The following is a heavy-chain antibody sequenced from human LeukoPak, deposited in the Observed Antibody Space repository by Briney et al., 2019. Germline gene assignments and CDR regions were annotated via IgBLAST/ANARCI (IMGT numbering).Heavy chain of an antibody. Sequence: GGSLRLSCTASGFSFSSYAMSWVRQAPGKGLEWVSGISASSDNTNYADSVKGRFTISRDNSKNTLFLQMKSLRAEDTAVYYCALQPPRCDFWSGSVNGKSTSLSLDHWFDPWGQGTLVTVSS. D-gene: IGHD3-3*01. CDR1: GFSFSSYA. J-gene: IGHJ5*02. V-gene: IGHV3-23*01. CDR3: ALQPPRCDFWSGSVNGKSTSLSLDHWFDP. CDR2: ISASSDNT.